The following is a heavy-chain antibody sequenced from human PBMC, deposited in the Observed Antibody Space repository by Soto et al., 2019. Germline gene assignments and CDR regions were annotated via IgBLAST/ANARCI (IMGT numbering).Heavy chain of an antibody. J-gene: IGHJ5*02. CDR1: GYSFTNND. CDR2: MNPGSGDT. CDR3: ARMATFGSLNWFDP. D-gene: IGHD3-16*01. V-gene: IGHV1-8*01. Sequence: ASVKVSCKASGYSFTNNDVTWVRQATGQGLEWMGWMNPGSGDTGYAQKFQGRVTKTRDISIATAYMELSSLRSDDTAIYYCARMATFGSLNWFDPWGQGTLVTVS.